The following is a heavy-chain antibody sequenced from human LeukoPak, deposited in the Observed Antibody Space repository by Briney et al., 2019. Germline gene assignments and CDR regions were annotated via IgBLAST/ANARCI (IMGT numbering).Heavy chain of an antibody. D-gene: IGHD5-18*01. CDR1: GFTFGDYA. Sequence: GGSLRLSCTASGFTFGDYAMSWVRQAPGKGLEWVGFIRSKAYGGTSEYAASVKGRFTISRDDSKSIAYLQMNSLETEDTAVYYCAKMRDVDTAMELQHWGQGTLVTVSS. CDR3: AKMRDVDTAMELQH. V-gene: IGHV3-49*04. CDR2: IRSKAYGGTS. J-gene: IGHJ1*01.